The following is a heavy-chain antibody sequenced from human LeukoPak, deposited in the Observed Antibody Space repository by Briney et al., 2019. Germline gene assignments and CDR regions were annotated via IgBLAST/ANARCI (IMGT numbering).Heavy chain of an antibody. D-gene: IGHD3-10*01. CDR1: GFTFSSYA. J-gene: IGHJ6*02. CDR3: AKHMVRGVIPYYYGMDV. CDR2: ISYDGSNK. Sequence: GGSLRLSCAASGFTFSSYAMHWVRQAPGKGLEWVAVISYDGSNKYYADSVKGRFTISRDNSKNTLYLQMNSLRAEDTAVYYCAKHMVRGVIPYYYGMDVWGQGTTVTVSS. V-gene: IGHV3-30*01.